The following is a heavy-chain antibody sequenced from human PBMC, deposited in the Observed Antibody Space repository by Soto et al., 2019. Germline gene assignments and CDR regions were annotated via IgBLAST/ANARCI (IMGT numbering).Heavy chain of an antibody. Sequence: EVPLVESGGGLVQPGGSLRLSCAASGFTFSSYSMNWVRQAPGKGLEWVSSISSSSSYIYYADSVKGRFTISRDNAKNSLYLQMNSLRAEDTAVYYCARDSTDSSGYYAPFDYWGQGTLVTVSS. J-gene: IGHJ4*02. D-gene: IGHD3-22*01. CDR3: ARDSTDSSGYYAPFDY. CDR1: GFTFSSYS. CDR2: ISSSSSYI. V-gene: IGHV3-21*01.